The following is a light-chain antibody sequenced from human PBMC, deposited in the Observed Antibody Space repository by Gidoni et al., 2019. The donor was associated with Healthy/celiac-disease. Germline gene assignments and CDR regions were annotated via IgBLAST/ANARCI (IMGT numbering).Light chain of an antibody. CDR1: SSDIGDYNY. Sequence: QSALTQPASVSGSPGQSITISCTGTSSDIGDYNYVSWYQQHPGKAPKLMIYEVSNRPSGVSTRFSGSKSGNTASLTISGLQAEDEADYYCSSYTDSSTRVVFGGGTKLTVL. J-gene: IGLJ2*01. CDR3: SSYTDSSTRVV. CDR2: EVS. V-gene: IGLV2-14*01.